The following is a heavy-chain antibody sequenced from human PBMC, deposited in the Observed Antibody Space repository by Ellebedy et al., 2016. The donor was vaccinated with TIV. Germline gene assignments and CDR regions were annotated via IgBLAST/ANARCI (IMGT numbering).Heavy chain of an antibody. Sequence: GESLKISCKGSGYSFTSYWITWVRQMPGKGLEWVGRIDPSDSYTNYSPAFQGHVTISADKSISTAYLQWRSLKASDTAMYYCARLEDMYGTGSYGAYWGQGTLVTVAS. J-gene: IGHJ4*02. CDR3: ARLEDMYGTGSYGAY. D-gene: IGHD3-10*01. V-gene: IGHV5-10-1*01. CDR2: IDPSDSYT. CDR1: GYSFTSYW.